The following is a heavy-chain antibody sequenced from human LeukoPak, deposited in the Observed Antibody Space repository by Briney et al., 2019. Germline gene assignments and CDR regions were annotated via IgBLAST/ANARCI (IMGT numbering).Heavy chain of an antibody. Sequence: ASVKVSCKASGYIFTSYAINWVRQATGQGLEWMGWMNPSNGNTGFAQKFQGRLTMTRDTSIGTAYMELSSLRSEDTAVYFCARGSSEEMATIAYWGQGTLVTVSS. CDR2: MNPSNGNT. D-gene: IGHD5-24*01. CDR1: GYIFTSYA. CDR3: ARGSSEEMATIAY. J-gene: IGHJ4*02. V-gene: IGHV1-8*01.